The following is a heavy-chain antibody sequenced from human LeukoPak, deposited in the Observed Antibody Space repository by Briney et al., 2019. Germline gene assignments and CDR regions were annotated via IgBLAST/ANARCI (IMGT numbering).Heavy chain of an antibody. CDR2: IVGSGGAT. CDR3: AKARLSTGWAYNDY. V-gene: IGHV3-23*01. CDR1: GFTFTNYA. Sequence: PGGSLRLSCAASGFTFTNYAMSRVRQAPGKGLEWASAIVGSGGATFYADSVKGRFTISRDNSKNTVFLQMNSLRAEDTAVYYCAKARLSTGWAYNDYWGPGTLVTVSS. J-gene: IGHJ4*02. D-gene: IGHD6-19*01.